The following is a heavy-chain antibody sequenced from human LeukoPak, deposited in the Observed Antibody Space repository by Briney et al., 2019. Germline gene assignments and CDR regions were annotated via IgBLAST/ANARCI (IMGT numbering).Heavy chain of an antibody. V-gene: IGHV4-34*01. CDR1: GGSFSGYY. Sequence: PSETLSLTCAVYGGSFSGYYWSWIRQPPGKGLEWIGEINHSGSTNYNPSLKSRVTISVDTSKNQFSLKLSSVTAADTGVYFCARDISENYNYSHDRNAFDIWGQGTMVTVSS. D-gene: IGHD1-1*01. CDR3: ARDISENYNYSHDRNAFDI. CDR2: INHSGST. J-gene: IGHJ3*02.